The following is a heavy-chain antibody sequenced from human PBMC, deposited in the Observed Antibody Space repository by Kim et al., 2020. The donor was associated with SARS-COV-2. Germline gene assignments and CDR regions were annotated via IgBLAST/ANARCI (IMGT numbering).Heavy chain of an antibody. J-gene: IGHJ3*02. V-gene: IGHV1-69*13. Sequence: SVKVSCKASGGTFSSYAISWVRQAPGQGLEWMGGIIPIFGTANYAQKFQGRVTITADESTSTAYMELSSLRSEDTAVYYCAREADYDSSGYYSFDAFDIWGQGTMVTVSS. CDR1: GGTFSSYA. CDR2: IIPIFGTA. CDR3: AREADYDSSGYYSFDAFDI. D-gene: IGHD3-22*01.